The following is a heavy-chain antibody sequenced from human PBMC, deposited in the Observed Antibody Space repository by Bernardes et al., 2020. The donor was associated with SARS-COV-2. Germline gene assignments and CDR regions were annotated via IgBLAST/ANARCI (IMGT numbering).Heavy chain of an antibody. D-gene: IGHD3-9*01. Sequence: GGSLRLSCAASGFTFSSYSMNWVRQAPGKGLEWVSSISSSSSYIYYADSVKGRFTISRDNAKNSLYLQMNSLRAEDTAVYYCARDILTGYVALTYYYYGMDVWGQGTTVTVSS. J-gene: IGHJ6*02. CDR2: ISSSSSYI. CDR1: GFTFSSYS. CDR3: ARDILTGYVALTYYYYGMDV. V-gene: IGHV3-21*01.